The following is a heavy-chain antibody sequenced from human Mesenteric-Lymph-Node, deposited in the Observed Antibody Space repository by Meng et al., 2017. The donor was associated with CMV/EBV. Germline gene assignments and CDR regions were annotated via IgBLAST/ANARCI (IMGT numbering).Heavy chain of an antibody. CDR1: SIISGGSY. Sequence: SIISGGSYWSWIRQHPGKGLEWIGYIYYSGSTYHNPSLKSRVSISVDTSKNQFSLKLSSVTAADTAVYYCVTSHHCSGGGCYDWFDPWGQGTLVTVSS. J-gene: IGHJ5*02. V-gene: IGHV4-31*02. CDR2: IYYSGST. D-gene: IGHD2-15*01. CDR3: VTSHHCSGGGCYDWFDP.